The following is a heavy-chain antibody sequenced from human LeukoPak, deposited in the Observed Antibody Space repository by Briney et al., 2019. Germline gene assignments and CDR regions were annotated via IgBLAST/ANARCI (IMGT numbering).Heavy chain of an antibody. CDR3: MKDRRISVYHDAFDM. Sequence: GGSLRLSCAGSGFTFNSFAMTRVRQAPGKGLEWVAAISAGGTTIFYTDSVKGRFSISRDNSKNTVYLQMNRLRAEDTAVIYCMKDRRISVYHDAFDMWGPGTMVTVSS. CDR2: ISAGGTTI. V-gene: IGHV3-23*01. J-gene: IGHJ3*02. D-gene: IGHD3-22*01. CDR1: GFTFNSFA.